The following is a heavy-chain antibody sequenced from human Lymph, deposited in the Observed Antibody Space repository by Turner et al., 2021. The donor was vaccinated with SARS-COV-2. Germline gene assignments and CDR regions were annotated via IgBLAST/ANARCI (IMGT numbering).Heavy chain of an antibody. J-gene: IGHJ5*02. CDR1: GGSMNSNY. Sequence: QVQLQESGPRLVKPVETLSLTCTVSGGSMNSNYWSWIRQPTGKRLAWIGYIYYRGSTNYNPSLENRVTISVDTSRNQFSLNLTSVTAADTAIYYCARETVNNWVDPWGQGTLVTVSS. V-gene: IGHV4-59*01. CDR2: IYYRGST. CDR3: ARETVNNWVDP. D-gene: IGHD2-21*02.